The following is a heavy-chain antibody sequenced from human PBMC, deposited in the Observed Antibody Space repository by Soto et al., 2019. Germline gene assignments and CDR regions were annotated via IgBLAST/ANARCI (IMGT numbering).Heavy chain of an antibody. Sequence: SETLSLTCTVSGGSVSTNSYSWGWIRQSPGKGLEWIGTIYSSENTYYNPSLLRRVTISVDTSKNDFSLRLSSVTAADTAVYYCARLNGYWVSTNCHGYYGMDVWGQGTTVTVS. CDR1: GGSVSTNSYS. V-gene: IGHV4-39*02. D-gene: IGHD2-2*03. CDR2: IYSSENT. CDR3: ARLNGYWVSTNCHGYYGMDV. J-gene: IGHJ6*02.